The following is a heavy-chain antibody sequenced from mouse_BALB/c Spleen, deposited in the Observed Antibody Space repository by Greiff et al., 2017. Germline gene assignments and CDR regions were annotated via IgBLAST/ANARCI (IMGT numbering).Heavy chain of an antibody. Sequence: EVKLMESGGDLVKPGGSLKLSCAASGFTFSSYGMSWVRQTPDKRLEWVATISSGGSYTYYPDSVKGRFTISRDNAKNTLYLQMSSLKSEDTAMYYCARHGDYGTPYAMDDWGQGTSVTVSS. V-gene: IGHV5-6*01. CDR2: ISSGGSYT. D-gene: IGHD1-1*01. CDR1: GFTFSSYG. J-gene: IGHJ4*01. CDR3: ARHGDYGTPYAMDD.